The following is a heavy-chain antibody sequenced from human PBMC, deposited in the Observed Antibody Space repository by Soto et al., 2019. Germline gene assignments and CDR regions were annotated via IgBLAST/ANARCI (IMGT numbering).Heavy chain of an antibody. CDR1: GFTFSSYW. D-gene: IGHD3-16*01. CDR2: INSDGSST. V-gene: IGHV3-74*01. Sequence: GGSLRLSCAASGFTFSSYWMHWVRQAPGKGLVWVSRINSDGSSTSYADSVKGRFTISKDNAKNTLYLQMNSLRAEDTAIYYCALYSHWAIKSPTHYVWGNGSLVPVSS. CDR3: ALYSHWAIKSPTHYV. J-gene: IGHJ4*01.